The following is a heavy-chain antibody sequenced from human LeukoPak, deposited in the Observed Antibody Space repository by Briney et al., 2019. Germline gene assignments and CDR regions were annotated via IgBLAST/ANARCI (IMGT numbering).Heavy chain of an antibody. CDR2: IYYSGST. CDR3: ARDLGYSGYEGVDY. Sequence: SETLSLTCTVSGGSISSSSYYWGWIRQPPGKGLEWIGSIYYSGSTYYNPSLKSRVTISVDTSKNQFSLKLSSVTAADTAVYYCARDLGYSGYEGVDYWGQGTLVTVSS. J-gene: IGHJ4*02. V-gene: IGHV4-39*07. CDR1: GGSISSSSYY. D-gene: IGHD5-12*01.